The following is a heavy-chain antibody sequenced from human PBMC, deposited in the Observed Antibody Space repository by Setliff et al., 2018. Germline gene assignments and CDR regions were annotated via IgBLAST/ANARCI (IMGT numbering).Heavy chain of an antibody. D-gene: IGHD2-15*01. J-gene: IGHJ4*01. V-gene: IGHV4-39*01. CDR2: ISYSGTP. Sequence: SETLSLTCTVSDDSLTSSRYYWGWIRQAPGSGLEWIGSISYSGTPYYNASVESRVTISIDTSRNQFSLELRSVTVADTATYYCVRPGGTTVVARHFDYWGSGILVTVSS. CDR3: VRPGGTTVVARHFDY. CDR1: DDSLTSSRYY.